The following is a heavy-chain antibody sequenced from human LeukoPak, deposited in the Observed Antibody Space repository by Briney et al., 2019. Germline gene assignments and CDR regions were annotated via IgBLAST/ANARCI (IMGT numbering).Heavy chain of an antibody. D-gene: IGHD3-3*01. CDR3: ARRGEWLLYDNTGINAFDI. CDR2: IDPSDSYT. V-gene: IGHV5-10-1*01. Sequence: GESLKISCKASGYSFSTYWIGWVRQMPGKGLEWMGRIDPSDSYTNYSPSFQGHVTISADKSISTAYLQWSSLKASDTAIYYCARRGEWLLYDNTGINAFDIWGQGTLVTVSS. CDR1: GYSFSTYW. J-gene: IGHJ3*02.